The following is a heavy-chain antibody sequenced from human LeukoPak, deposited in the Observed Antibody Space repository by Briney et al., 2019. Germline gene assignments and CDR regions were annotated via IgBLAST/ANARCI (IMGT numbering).Heavy chain of an antibody. Sequence: ASVKVSCKASGYTFTSYGISWVRQAPGQGLEWMGWISAYNGNTNYAQKLQGRVTMTTDTSTSTAYMELRSLRSDDTAVYYCARPRAHIAVHKFYYFDYWGQGTLVTVSS. CDR3: ARPRAHIAVHKFYYFDY. CDR1: GYTFTSYG. D-gene: IGHD6-19*01. CDR2: ISAYNGNT. V-gene: IGHV1-18*01. J-gene: IGHJ4*02.